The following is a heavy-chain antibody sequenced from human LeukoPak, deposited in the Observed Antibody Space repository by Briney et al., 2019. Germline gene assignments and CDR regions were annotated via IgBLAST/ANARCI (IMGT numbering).Heavy chain of an antibody. V-gene: IGHV1-69*06. CDR1: GGTFSSYA. D-gene: IGHD3-22*01. CDR2: IIPIFGTA. Sequence: ASVKVSCKASGGTFSSYAISWVRQAPGQGLEWMGGIIPIFGTANYAQKFQGRVTITADKSTSTAYMELSSLRSEDTAVYYCARDHYYDSSGYYYSNDYWGQGTLVTVSS. J-gene: IGHJ4*02. CDR3: ARDHYYDSSGYYYSNDY.